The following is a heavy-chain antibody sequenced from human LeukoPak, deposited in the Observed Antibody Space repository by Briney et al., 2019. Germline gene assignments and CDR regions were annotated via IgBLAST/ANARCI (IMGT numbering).Heavy chain of an antibody. V-gene: IGHV1-2*06. Sequence: GASVKVSCKASGYIFTDYYIHWVRQSHAQGLEWMGRINPKSGGTDDAQDFQGRVTMTRDSSINTVHLYLSSLTSDDTAVYYCARDLASTPHWELDYWGQGGPVTVSP. D-gene: IGHD7-27*01. J-gene: IGHJ4*02. CDR1: GYIFTDYY. CDR3: ARDLASTPHWELDY. CDR2: INPKSGGT.